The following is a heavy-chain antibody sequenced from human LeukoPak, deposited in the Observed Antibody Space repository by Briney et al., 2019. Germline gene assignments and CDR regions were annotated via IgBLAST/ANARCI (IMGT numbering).Heavy chain of an antibody. CDR1: GDSFSYFY. V-gene: IGHV4-59*01. J-gene: IGHJ6*03. CDR3: ARVGGYSGYDYPLYYYYYMDV. Sequence: PSETLSLTCTVSGDSFSYFYWSWIRQPPGKGLEWIGYIYNSGSTNYNPSLKSRVTISVDTSKNQFSLKLSSVTAADTAVYYCARVGGYSGYDYPLYYYYYMDVWGKGTTVTVSS. D-gene: IGHD5-12*01. CDR2: IYNSGST.